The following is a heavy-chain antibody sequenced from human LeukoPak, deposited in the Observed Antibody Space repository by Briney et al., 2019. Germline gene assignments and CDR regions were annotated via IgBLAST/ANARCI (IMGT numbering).Heavy chain of an antibody. D-gene: IGHD3-16*01. V-gene: IGHV2-26*01. CDR1: GFSLSNARVG. J-gene: IGHJ4*02. CDR3: ARITLGGYFDY. CDR2: IFSNDEK. Sequence: SGPTLVNPTETLTLTCTVSGFSLSNARVGVSWIRQPPGEALEWLAYIFSNDEKSYSTSLRSRLTISKDTSKRQVVLTMTNMDPVDTTTYYCARITLGGYFDYWGQGTLVTVSS.